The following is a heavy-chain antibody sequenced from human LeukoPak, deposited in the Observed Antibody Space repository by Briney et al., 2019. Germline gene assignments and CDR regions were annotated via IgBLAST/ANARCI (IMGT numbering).Heavy chain of an antibody. D-gene: IGHD6-19*01. CDR1: GYSISSGYY. V-gene: IGHV4-38-2*01. Sequence: SETLSLTCAVSGYSISSGYYWGWIRQPPGKGLEWIGTIYHSGSTYYNPSLKSRVAISVDTSKNQFSLKLSSVTAADTAVYYCARGEYSSGWYIGYWGQGTLVTVSS. CDR3: ARGEYSSGWYIGY. CDR2: IYHSGST. J-gene: IGHJ4*02.